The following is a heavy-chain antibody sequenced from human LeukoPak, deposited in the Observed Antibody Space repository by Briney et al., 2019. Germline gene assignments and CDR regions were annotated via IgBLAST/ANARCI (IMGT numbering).Heavy chain of an antibody. Sequence: GGSLRLSCAASGFTFSSYEMNWVRQAPGKGLERLSYISSSGTTIYYADSVKGRFTISRDNAKNSLYLQMNSLRAEDTAVYYCARRYCSSTSCLIDYWGQGTLVTVSS. CDR1: GFTFSSYE. D-gene: IGHD2-2*01. V-gene: IGHV3-48*03. CDR3: ARRYCSSTSCLIDY. CDR2: ISSSGTTI. J-gene: IGHJ4*02.